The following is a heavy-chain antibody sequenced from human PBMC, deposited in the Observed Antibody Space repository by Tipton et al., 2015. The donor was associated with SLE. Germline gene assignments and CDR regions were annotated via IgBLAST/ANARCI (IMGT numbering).Heavy chain of an antibody. CDR1: GFAFSSYG. D-gene: IGHD6-19*01. Sequence: SLRLSCAASGFAFSSYGMHWVRQAPGKGLEWVAYIQYDGTNKYYADSVKGRFTISRDNYKNTLSLQMNSLRADDTALYYCAKDGPPEWLIRHMGFDPWGQGTLVTVSS. V-gene: IGHV3-30*02. CDR3: AKDGPPEWLIRHMGFDP. J-gene: IGHJ5*02. CDR2: IQYDGTNK.